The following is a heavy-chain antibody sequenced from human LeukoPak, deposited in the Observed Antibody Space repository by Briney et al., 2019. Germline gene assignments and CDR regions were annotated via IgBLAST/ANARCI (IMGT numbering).Heavy chain of an antibody. D-gene: IGHD4-11*01. CDR2: INHSGST. CDR3: ARALTVTAAGCDY. CDR1: GGSFSGYY. V-gene: IGHV4-34*01. J-gene: IGHJ4*02. Sequence: SETLSLTCAVYGGSFSGYYWSWIRQPPGKGLEWIGEINHSGSTNYNPSLKSRVTISVDTSKNQFSLKLSSVTAADTAVYYCARALTVTAAGCDYWGQGTLVTVSS.